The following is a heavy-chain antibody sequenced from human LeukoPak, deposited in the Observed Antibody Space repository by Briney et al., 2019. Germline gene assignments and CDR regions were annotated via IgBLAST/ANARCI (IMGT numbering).Heavy chain of an antibody. D-gene: IGHD5-12*01. V-gene: IGHV3-23*01. CDR2: ISGSGGST. CDR3: AKRLTSGKHDAFDI. J-gene: IGHJ3*02. Sequence: PGGSLRLSCAASGFTFSSYSMNWVRQAPGKGLEWVSGISGSGGSTYYADSVKGRFTISRDNSKNTLYLQMNSLRADDTAIYYCAKRLTSGKHDAFDIWGQGTMVTVSS. CDR1: GFTFSSYS.